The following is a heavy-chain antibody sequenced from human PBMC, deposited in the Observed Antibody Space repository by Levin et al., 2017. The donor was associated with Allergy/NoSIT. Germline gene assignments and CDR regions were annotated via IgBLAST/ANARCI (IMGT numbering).Heavy chain of an antibody. CDR2: IYSDGTT. Sequence: GGSLRLSCAASGFNVRSSYMSWVRQSPRKGLEWVSMIYSDGTTLYADSVKGRFTISRDTSKNTVSLQMTSLRADDTATYYCARDRAEYDILTGYLNWGQGTLVTVSS. CDR1: GFNVRSSY. CDR3: ARDRAEYDILTGYLN. J-gene: IGHJ4*02. D-gene: IGHD3-9*01. V-gene: IGHV3-53*01.